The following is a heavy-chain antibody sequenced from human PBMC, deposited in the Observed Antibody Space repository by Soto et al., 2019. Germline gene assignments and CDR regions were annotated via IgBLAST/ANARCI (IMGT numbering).Heavy chain of an antibody. J-gene: IGHJ4*02. Sequence: GGSLRLSCAASGFTFSSYAMSWVRQAPGKGLEWASVISGSGGSTYYADSVKGRFTISRDNSKNTLYLQMNSLRAEDTAVYYCAKFPTYGDYLEGYFDYWGQGTLVTVSS. CDR2: ISGSGGST. D-gene: IGHD4-17*01. V-gene: IGHV3-23*01. CDR1: GFTFSSYA. CDR3: AKFPTYGDYLEGYFDY.